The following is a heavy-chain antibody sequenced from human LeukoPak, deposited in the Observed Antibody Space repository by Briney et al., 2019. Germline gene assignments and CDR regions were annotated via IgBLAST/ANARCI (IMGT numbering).Heavy chain of an antibody. Sequence: GASVKVSCKASGGTFSSYAISWVRQAPGQGLEWMGGIILIFGTANYAQKFQGRVTITADESTSTAYMELSSLRSEDTAVYYCARELSPHDAFDIWSQGTMVTVSS. J-gene: IGHJ3*02. CDR3: ARELSPHDAFDI. CDR2: IILIFGTA. V-gene: IGHV1-69*01. D-gene: IGHD3-16*02. CDR1: GGTFSSYA.